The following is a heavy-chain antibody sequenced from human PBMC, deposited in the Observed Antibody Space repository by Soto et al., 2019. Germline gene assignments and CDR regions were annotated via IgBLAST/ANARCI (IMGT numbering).Heavy chain of an antibody. CDR1: GVSISSYF. Sequence: PSETLSLTCSVSGVSISSYFWSWIRQAPGRGLEWIGYTNHRGSTNYSPSLKSRVAISVDTSMTQFSLKLNSVTAADTAVYYCAKTKQDSRWYSLDVWGQGTTVTVCS. CDR2: TNHRGST. V-gene: IGHV4-59*08. J-gene: IGHJ6*02. D-gene: IGHD6-13*01. CDR3: AKTKQDSRWYSLDV.